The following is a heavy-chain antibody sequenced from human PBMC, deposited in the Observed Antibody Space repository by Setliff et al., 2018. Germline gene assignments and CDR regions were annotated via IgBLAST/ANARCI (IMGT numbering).Heavy chain of an antibody. CDR3: ARDTRDKYDSSGYYLSLDS. D-gene: IGHD3-22*01. Sequence: ASVKVSCKASGGTFRTDGFSWVRQAPGQGPEWMGRIIPVFRTANYAQKFRGRVTITADEVARTAYMELSTLRSEDTAVYYCARDTRDKYDSSGYYLSLDSWGQGSLVTVSS. V-gene: IGHV1-69*13. CDR1: GGTFRTDG. J-gene: IGHJ4*02. CDR2: IIPVFRTA.